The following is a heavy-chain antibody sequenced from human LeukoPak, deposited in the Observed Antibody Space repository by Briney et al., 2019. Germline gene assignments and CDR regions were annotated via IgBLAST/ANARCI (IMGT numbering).Heavy chain of an antibody. CDR1: GGPISSNSYY. Sequence: SETLSLSCSVSGGPISSNSYYWGWIRQPPGKGLEWIGGIYYSGSTYYNPSLKSRVTLSVDTSKNQFSLKLTSVTAADTAVYYCARRRYRYFDYWGQGTLVTVSS. V-gene: IGHV4-39*01. J-gene: IGHJ4*02. CDR2: IYYSGST. D-gene: IGHD3-9*01. CDR3: ARRRYRYFDY.